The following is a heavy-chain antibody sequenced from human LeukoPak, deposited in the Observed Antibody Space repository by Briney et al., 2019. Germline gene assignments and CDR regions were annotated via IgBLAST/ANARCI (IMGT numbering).Heavy chain of an antibody. Sequence: SETLSLTCTVSGGSISSYYWSWIRQPPGKGLEWIGYIYYSGSTNYNPSLKSRVTISVDTSKNQFSLKLSSVTAADTAVYYCARSTYDYVWGSSLGPFDYWGQGTLVTVSS. CDR1: GGSISSYY. CDR2: IYYSGST. J-gene: IGHJ4*02. CDR3: ARSTYDYVWGSSLGPFDY. D-gene: IGHD3-16*01. V-gene: IGHV4-59*01.